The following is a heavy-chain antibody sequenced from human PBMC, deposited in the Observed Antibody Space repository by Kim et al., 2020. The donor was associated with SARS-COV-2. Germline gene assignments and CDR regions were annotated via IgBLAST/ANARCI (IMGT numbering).Heavy chain of an antibody. V-gene: IGHV3-23*01. D-gene: IGHD1-26*01. CDR3: AKGWRVGATYFDS. CDR1: GFTFSTYA. CDR2: ISNCGDIT. Sequence: GGSLRLSCAASGFTFSTYAMNWVRQAPMKGLEWVSDISNCGDITHYADSVKGRFTISRDNSKNTLYLQMNSLTAEDTAVYYCAKGWRVGATYFDSWGQGTLVTVSS. J-gene: IGHJ4*02.